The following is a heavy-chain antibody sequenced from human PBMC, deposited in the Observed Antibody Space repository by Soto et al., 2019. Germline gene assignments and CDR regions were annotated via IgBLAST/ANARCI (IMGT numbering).Heavy chain of an antibody. CDR1: GFTFSSYA. J-gene: IGHJ4*02. CDR2: ISGSGGST. CDR3: AKDASAYDFCSGYSHYFDY. D-gene: IGHD3-3*01. Sequence: EVQLLESGGGLVQPGGSLRLSCAASGFTFSSYAMSWVRQAPGKGLEWVSGISGSGGSTYYADSVKGRFTISRDNSKNTLYLQMNSLRAEDTAVYYCAKDASAYDFCSGYSHYFDYWGQGTLVTVSS. V-gene: IGHV3-23*01.